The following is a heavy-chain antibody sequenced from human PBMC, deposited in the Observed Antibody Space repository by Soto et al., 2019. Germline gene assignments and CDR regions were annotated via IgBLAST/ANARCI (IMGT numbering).Heavy chain of an antibody. D-gene: IGHD1-1*01. CDR2: LNGGTGQT. J-gene: IGHJ6*02. CDR1: GYTFGTYA. CDR3: ARGKGMEENYYYYGMDI. V-gene: IGHV1-3*01. Sequence: ASVKVSCKASGYTFGTYAIHWVRQAPGQSLEWMGWLNGGTGQTRYSQRFQDRVTITRDTSASTAYMEVSSLRPEDTAVYYCARGKGMEENYYYYGMDIWGQGTTVTVS.